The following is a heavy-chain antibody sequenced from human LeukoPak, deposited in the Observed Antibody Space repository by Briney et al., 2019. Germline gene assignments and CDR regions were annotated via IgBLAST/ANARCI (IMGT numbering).Heavy chain of an antibody. CDR3: ARVVRGGGAFDI. CDR1: GYTFTSYG. D-gene: IGHD3-10*01. V-gene: IGHV1-18*01. CDR2: ISAYNGNT. Sequence: ASVKVSCKASGYTFTSYGISWVRQAPGQGLEWMGWISAYNGNTNYAQKLQGRVTTTTDTSTSTAYMELRSLRSDDTAVYYCARVVRGGGAFDIWGQGTMVTVSS. J-gene: IGHJ3*02.